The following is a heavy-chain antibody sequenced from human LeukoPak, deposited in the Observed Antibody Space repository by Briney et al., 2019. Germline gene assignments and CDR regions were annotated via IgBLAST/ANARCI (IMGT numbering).Heavy chain of an antibody. D-gene: IGHD2-21*01. Sequence: GGSLRLSCAASGFTFNNYAMTWVRQAPGKGLEWVSAIRVSGESTYYADSVKGRFTISRDNSNNTLFLQMSSLRVEDTAVYYCAKGIGRGVNDAYDTWGQGTMVTVSS. V-gene: IGHV3-23*01. J-gene: IGHJ3*02. CDR3: AKGIGRGVNDAYDT. CDR1: GFTFNNYA. CDR2: IRVSGEST.